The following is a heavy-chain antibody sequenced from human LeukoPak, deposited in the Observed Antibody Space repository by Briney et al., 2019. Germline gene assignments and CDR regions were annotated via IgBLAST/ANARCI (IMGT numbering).Heavy chain of an antibody. Sequence: PGGSLRLSCAASGIVFSSTAMNSARQSPGRGLEWVSAISGGGERTFYADSVKGRFTISRDNSKNMVYLQMNSLRADDTAIYYCGKDGGQYSSGPEFDPRGQGALVTVSS. V-gene: IGHV3-23*01. D-gene: IGHD6-19*01. CDR2: ISGGGERT. CDR1: GIVFSSTA. J-gene: IGHJ5*02. CDR3: GKDGGQYSSGPEFDP.